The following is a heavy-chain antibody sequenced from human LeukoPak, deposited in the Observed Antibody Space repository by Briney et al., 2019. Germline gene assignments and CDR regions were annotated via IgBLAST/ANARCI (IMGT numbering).Heavy chain of an antibody. D-gene: IGHD6-13*01. V-gene: IGHV3-21*01. CDR3: ARTGYSSSQFDY. CDR1: GFTFSTYN. J-gene: IGHJ4*02. Sequence: GESLRLSCAASGFTFSTYNMNWVRQAPGKGLEWLSSITSSSSYIYYADSVKGRFTISRDNAKNSLYLQMNSLRAEDTAVYYCARTGYSSSQFDYWGQGTLVTVSS. CDR2: ITSSSSYI.